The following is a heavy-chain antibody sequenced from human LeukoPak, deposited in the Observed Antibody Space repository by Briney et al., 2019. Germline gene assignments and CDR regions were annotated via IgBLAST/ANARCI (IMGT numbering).Heavy chain of an antibody. J-gene: IGHJ4*02. D-gene: IGHD3-9*01. CDR2: IYYSGST. Sequence: SGTLSLTCTVSGGSISSSSYYWGWIRQSPGRGLEWIGSIYYSGSTYYNPSLKSRVTISVDTSKNQFSLKLSSVTAADTAVYYCAGVRYFSYWGQGTLVTVSS. CDR3: AGVRYFSY. CDR1: GGSISSSSYY. V-gene: IGHV4-39*07.